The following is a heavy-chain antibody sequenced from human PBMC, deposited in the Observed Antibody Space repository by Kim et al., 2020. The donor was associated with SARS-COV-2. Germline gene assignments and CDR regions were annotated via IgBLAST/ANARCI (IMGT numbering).Heavy chain of an antibody. J-gene: IGHJ4*02. V-gene: IGHV3-11*01. Sequence: AASATGRLTISRENTKTSLYLRMNSLRAEDTAVYYCARVGYGDYDYYIDYWGQGTLVSVSS. CDR3: ARVGYGDYDYYIDY. D-gene: IGHD4-17*01.